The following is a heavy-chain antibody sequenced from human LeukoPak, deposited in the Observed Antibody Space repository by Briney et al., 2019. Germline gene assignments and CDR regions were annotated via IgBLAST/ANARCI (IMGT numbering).Heavy chain of an antibody. CDR3: AKARSISASSGH. CDR2: ISGSGGST. CDR1: GFTFSSYA. J-gene: IGHJ4*02. D-gene: IGHD6-19*01. V-gene: IGHV3-23*01. Sequence: GGSLRLSCAASGFTFSSYAMSWVRQAPGKGLEWVSAISGSGGSTYYADSVKGRFTISRDNSVNTLFLQMNSLRAEDTAVYYCAKARSISASSGHWGQGTLVIVSP.